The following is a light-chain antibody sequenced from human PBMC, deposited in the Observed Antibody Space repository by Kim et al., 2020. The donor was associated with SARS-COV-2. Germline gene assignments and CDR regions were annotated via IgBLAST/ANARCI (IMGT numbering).Light chain of an antibody. J-gene: IGKJ4*01. CDR3: QQYTGT. CDR1: QSISSN. Sequence: PLAVSPRERATLSCRASQSISSNLAWYQQKPGQAPRLLIYGASTRATGIPARFSGSGSGTEFTLTISSLQSEDFAVYYCQQYTGTFGGGTKVDIK. V-gene: IGKV3-15*01. CDR2: GAS.